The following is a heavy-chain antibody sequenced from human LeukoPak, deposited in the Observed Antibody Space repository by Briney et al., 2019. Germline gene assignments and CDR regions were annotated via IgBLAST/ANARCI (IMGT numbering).Heavy chain of an antibody. CDR1: GFTFSSYG. CDR3: AKDGGATNWFDP. J-gene: IGHJ5*02. Sequence: QPGGSLRLSCAASGFTFSSYGMHWVRQAPGKGLEWVAVIWYDGSNKYYADSVKGRFTISRDNSKNTLYLQMNSLRAEDTAVYYCAKDGGATNWFDPWGQGTLVTVSS. V-gene: IGHV3-30*02. D-gene: IGHD1-26*01. CDR2: IWYDGSNK.